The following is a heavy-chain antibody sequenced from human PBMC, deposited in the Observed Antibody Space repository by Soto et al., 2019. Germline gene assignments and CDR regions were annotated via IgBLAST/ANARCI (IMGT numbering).Heavy chain of an antibody. CDR3: ATSGAARPYDYYGMDV. CDR1: GYTLTELS. Sequence: QVQLVQSGAEVKKPGASVKVSCKVSGYTLTELSMHWVRQAPGKGLEWMGGFDPEDGETIYAQKFQGRVTMTDDTSTDTAYMELSSLRYEDTAVYYCATSGAARPYDYYGMDVWGQGTTVTVSS. V-gene: IGHV1-24*01. J-gene: IGHJ6*02. CDR2: FDPEDGET. D-gene: IGHD6-6*01.